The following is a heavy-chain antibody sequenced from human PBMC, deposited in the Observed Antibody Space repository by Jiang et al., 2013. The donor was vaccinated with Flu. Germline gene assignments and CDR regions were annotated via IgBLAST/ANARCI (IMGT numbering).Heavy chain of an antibody. CDR3: AKDPYYYDSSGYHRAGYFQH. D-gene: IGHD3-22*01. CDR2: ISGSGGST. J-gene: IGHJ1*01. Sequence: QLVESGGGLVQPGGSLRLSCAASGFTFSSYAMSWVRQAPGKGLEWVSAISGSGGSTYYADSVKGRFTISRDNSKNTLYLQMNSLRAEDTAVYYCAKDPYYYDSSGYHRAGYFQHWGQGTLVTVSS. CDR1: GFTFSSYA. V-gene: IGHV3-23*04.